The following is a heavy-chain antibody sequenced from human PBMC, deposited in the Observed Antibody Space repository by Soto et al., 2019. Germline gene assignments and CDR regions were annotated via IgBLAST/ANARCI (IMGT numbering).Heavy chain of an antibody. Sequence: QVQLVQSGAEVKKPGSSVKVSCKASGGTFSSYTISWVRQAPGQGLEWMGRIIPILGIANYAQKFQGRVTITADKSTSTAYMELSSLRSEDTAVYYCARDLTTVAHYGMDVWGRGSTVTVSS. J-gene: IGHJ6*02. CDR2: IIPILGIA. D-gene: IGHD4-17*01. CDR1: GGTFSSYT. V-gene: IGHV1-69*08. CDR3: ARDLTTVAHYGMDV.